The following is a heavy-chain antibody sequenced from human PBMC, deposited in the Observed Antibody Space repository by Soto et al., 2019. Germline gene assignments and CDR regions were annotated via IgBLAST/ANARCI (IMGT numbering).Heavy chain of an antibody. CDR2: INPNSGGT. CDR3: ARGGYCSSTSCLSYGMDV. Sequence: QVQLVQSGAEVKKPGASVKVSCKASGYTFTGYYMHWVRQAPGQGLEWMGWINPNSGGTNYAQKFQGWVAMTRDTSISTAYMELSRLRSDDTAVYYCARGGYCSSTSCLSYGMDVWGQGTTVTVSS. CDR1: GYTFTGYY. D-gene: IGHD2-2*01. J-gene: IGHJ6*02. V-gene: IGHV1-2*04.